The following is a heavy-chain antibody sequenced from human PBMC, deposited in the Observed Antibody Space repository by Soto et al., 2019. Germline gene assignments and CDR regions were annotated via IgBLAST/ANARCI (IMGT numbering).Heavy chain of an antibody. CDR2: IYHSGST. D-gene: IGHD5-12*01. CDR3: ARAPPGGYDWYFDY. V-gene: IGHV4-30-2*01. J-gene: IGHJ4*02. Sequence: SETLSLTCAVSGGSISSGGYSWSWIRQPPGKGLEWIGYIYHSGSTYYNPSLKSRVTISVDRSKNQFSLKLSSVTAADTAVYYCARAPPGGYDWYFDYWGQGTLVTVSS. CDR1: GGSISSGGYS.